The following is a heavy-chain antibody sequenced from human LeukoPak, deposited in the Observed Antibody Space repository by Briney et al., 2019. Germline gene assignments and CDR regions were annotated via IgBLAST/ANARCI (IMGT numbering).Heavy chain of an antibody. Sequence: GGSLRLSCAASGFTFSSYAMSWVRQAPGKGLEWVSAISGSGGSTYYADSVKGRFTLSRDNSKNTLYLQMNSLRAEDTAVYYCAKLGIVVVPAAIAYWGQGTLVTVSS. CDR1: GFTFSSYA. CDR2: ISGSGGST. J-gene: IGHJ4*02. CDR3: AKLGIVVVPAAIAY. D-gene: IGHD2-2*01. V-gene: IGHV3-23*01.